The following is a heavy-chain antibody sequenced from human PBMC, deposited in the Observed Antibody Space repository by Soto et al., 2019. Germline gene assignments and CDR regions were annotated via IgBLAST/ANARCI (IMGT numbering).Heavy chain of an antibody. CDR2: INHSGST. V-gene: IGHV4-34*01. CDR3: ARVGPKIVVVKRYGMDV. D-gene: IGHD3-22*01. Sequence: QVQLQQWGAGLLKPSETLSLTCAVYGGSFSGYYWSWIRQPPGKGLEWSGEINHSGSTNYNPSLKSRVTISVDTSKNQFSLKLSSVTAADTAVYYCARVGPKIVVVKRYGMDVWGQGTTVTVSS. CDR1: GGSFSGYY. J-gene: IGHJ6*02.